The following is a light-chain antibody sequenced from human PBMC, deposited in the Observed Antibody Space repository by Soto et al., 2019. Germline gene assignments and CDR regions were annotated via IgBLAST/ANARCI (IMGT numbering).Light chain of an antibody. CDR3: QQYGSSPWT. J-gene: IGKJ1*01. V-gene: IGKV3-20*01. CDR1: QTIRSNY. Sequence: ETVLTQSPGTLSLSPGERATLSCRASQTIRSNYLAGYRQTPGQAPRLLIYGASNRATGIAERFSGSGSGTDFTLITTRLEPEDFALYYCQQYGSSPWTFGQGTKVEIK. CDR2: GAS.